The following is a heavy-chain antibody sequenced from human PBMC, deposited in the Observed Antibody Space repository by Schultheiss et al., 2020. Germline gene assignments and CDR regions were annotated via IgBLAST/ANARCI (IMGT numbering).Heavy chain of an antibody. D-gene: IGHD6-19*01. J-gene: IGHJ4*02. Sequence: GGSLRLSCKGSGYSFGDYAMHWVRQGPGKGLEWVSSIIWNGSRVAYADSVKGRFTISRDNARNSLSLQMNSLKPEDTALYYCTKDRSSGWFQYSLDSWGQGTLVTVSS. CDR3: TKDRSSGWFQYSLDS. CDR1: GYSFGDYA. CDR2: IIWNGSRV. V-gene: IGHV3-9*01.